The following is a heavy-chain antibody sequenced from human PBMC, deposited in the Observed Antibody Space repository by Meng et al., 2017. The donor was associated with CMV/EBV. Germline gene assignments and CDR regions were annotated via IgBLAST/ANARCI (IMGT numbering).Heavy chain of an antibody. V-gene: IGHV3-74*01. D-gene: IGHD1-26*01. CDR3: ARVSVMELLVGEGRADAFDI. CDR1: GFTFSSYW. Sequence: GESLKISCAASGFTFSSYWMHWVRQAPGKGLVWVSRINSDGSSTSYADSVKGRFTISRDNAKNTLYLQMNSLRAEDTAVYYCARVSVMELLVGEGRADAFDIWGQGTMVTVSS. J-gene: IGHJ3*02. CDR2: INSDGSST.